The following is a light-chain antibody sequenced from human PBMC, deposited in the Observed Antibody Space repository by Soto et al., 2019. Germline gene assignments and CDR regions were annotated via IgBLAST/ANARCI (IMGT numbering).Light chain of an antibody. CDR3: RQYQSYWT. J-gene: IGKJ1*01. CDR2: QAS. Sequence: DIQMTQSPSTLSASVGDRVSVTCRASHSISRQLAWYQQKPGKAPNLLIYQASNLETGVTSRFSGSEPGTELTLTSSRQEADELATYYCRQYQSYWTFGQGTKVEVK. CDR1: HSISRQ. V-gene: IGKV1-5*03.